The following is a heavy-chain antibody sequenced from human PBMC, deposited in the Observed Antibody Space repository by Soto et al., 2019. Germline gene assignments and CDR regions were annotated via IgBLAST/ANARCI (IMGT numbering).Heavy chain of an antibody. D-gene: IGHD3-22*01. CDR1: GLTFSSYG. V-gene: IGHV3-30*18. J-gene: IGHJ4*02. CDR2: ISYDGSNK. CDR3: AKDTYYHDSSGYYVFDY. Sequence: QVQLVESGGGVVQPGRSLRLSCAASGLTFSSYGMHWVRQAPGKGLEWVAHISYDGSNKHYADSVQGRFTISRDTSKSTLFLQMDGLGPEDTAMYYCAKDTYYHDSSGYYVFDYWGQGTLVTVSS.